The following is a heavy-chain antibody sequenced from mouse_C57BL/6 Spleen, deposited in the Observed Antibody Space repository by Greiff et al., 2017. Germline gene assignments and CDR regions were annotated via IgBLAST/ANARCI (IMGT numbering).Heavy chain of an antibody. D-gene: IGHD2-4*01. Sequence: DVMLVESGGGLVKPGGSLKLSCAASGFTFSSYAMSWVRQTPEKRLEWVATISDGGSYTYYPDNVKGRFTISRDNAKNNLYLQMSHLKSEDTAMYYCARDRGDYDEDYFDYWGQGTTLTVSS. CDR2: ISDGGSYT. V-gene: IGHV5-4*01. J-gene: IGHJ2*01. CDR3: ARDRGDYDEDYFDY. CDR1: GFTFSSYA.